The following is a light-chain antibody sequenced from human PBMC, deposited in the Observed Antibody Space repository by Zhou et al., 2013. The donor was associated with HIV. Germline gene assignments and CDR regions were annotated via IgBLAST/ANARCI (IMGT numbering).Light chain of an antibody. CDR2: AAS. Sequence: DIQLTQSPSSLSASVGDRVTITCRVSQGISSYLSWYQQQPGKAPKLLIYAASSLQSGVPSRFSGSGSGTDFTLTISSLQPEDFATYYCQQSYSTPWTFGQGTKVEIK. J-gene: IGKJ1*01. CDR1: QGISSY. CDR3: QQSYSTPWT. V-gene: IGKV1-39*01.